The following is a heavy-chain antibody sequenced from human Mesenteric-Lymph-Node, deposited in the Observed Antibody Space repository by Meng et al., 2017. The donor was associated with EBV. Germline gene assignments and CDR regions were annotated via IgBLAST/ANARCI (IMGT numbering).Heavy chain of an antibody. J-gene: IGHJ5*02. Sequence: QGELVQSGGEVEEPGVLVKVSFKASGYTFNSYGISWVRQAPGQGLEWMGWISAYNGNTNYAQKLQGRVTMTTDTSTSTAYMELRSLRSDDTAVYYCARVWLWFGELGWFDPWGQGTLVTVSS. D-gene: IGHD3-10*01. CDR3: ARVWLWFGELGWFDP. CDR1: GYTFNSYG. CDR2: ISAYNGNT. V-gene: IGHV1-18*01.